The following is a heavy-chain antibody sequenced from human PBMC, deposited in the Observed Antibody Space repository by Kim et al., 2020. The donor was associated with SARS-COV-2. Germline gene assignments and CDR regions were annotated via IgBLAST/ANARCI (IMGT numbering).Heavy chain of an antibody. J-gene: IGHJ4*01. Sequence: GGSLRLSCAASGFTFSSYAMSWVRQAPGRGLEWVSVVYSGGRSTYYADSVRGRFTISRDDSKNTLYLQMNSLRAEDTAVYYCAKDLPSRSDSGGLFDYWG. CDR3: AKDLPSRSDSGGLFDY. CDR1: GFTFSSYA. V-gene: IGHV3-23*03. D-gene: IGHD2-8*02. CDR2: VYSGGRST.